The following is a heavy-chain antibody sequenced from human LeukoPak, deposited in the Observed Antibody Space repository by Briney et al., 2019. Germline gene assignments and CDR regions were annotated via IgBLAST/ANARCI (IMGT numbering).Heavy chain of an antibody. Sequence: SEALSLTCTVSGDSISSSSYSWGWIRQPPGKGLEWIGSIYYSGSTYYNPSLKSRVTISVDTSKNQFSLKLSSVTAADTAVYYCARRCYWTAATRDNWFDPWGQGTLVTVSS. CDR2: IYYSGST. CDR3: ARRCYWTAATRDNWFDP. J-gene: IGHJ5*02. V-gene: IGHV4-39*07. D-gene: IGHD2-15*01. CDR1: GDSISSSSYS.